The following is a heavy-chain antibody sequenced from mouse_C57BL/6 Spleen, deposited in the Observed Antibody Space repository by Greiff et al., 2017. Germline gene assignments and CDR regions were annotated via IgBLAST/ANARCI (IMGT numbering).Heavy chain of an antibody. D-gene: IGHD1-1*01. CDR3: ARSTITTVVARDYFDY. Sequence: VKLVESGAELMKPGASVKLSCKATGYTFTGYWIEWVKQRPGHGLEWIGEILPGSGSTNYNEKFKGKATFTADTSSNTAYMQLSSLTTEDSAIYYCARSTITTVVARDYFDYWGQGTTLTVSS. CDR2: ILPGSGST. J-gene: IGHJ2*01. CDR1: GYTFTGYW. V-gene: IGHV1-9*01.